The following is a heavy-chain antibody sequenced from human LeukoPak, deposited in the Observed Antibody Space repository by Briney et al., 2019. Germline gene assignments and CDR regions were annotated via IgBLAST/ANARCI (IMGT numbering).Heavy chain of an antibody. J-gene: IGHJ4*02. D-gene: IGHD5-24*01. V-gene: IGHV3-21*04. CDR1: GFTFSSYS. CDR3: ARDEGDGYNCAY. Sequence: PGGSLRLSCAASGFTFSSYSMNWVRQAPGKGLEWVSSISSSSSYIYYADSVKGRFTISRDNAKNSLYLQMNSLRAEDTAVYYCARDEGDGYNCAYWDQGTLVTVSS. CDR2: ISSSSSYI.